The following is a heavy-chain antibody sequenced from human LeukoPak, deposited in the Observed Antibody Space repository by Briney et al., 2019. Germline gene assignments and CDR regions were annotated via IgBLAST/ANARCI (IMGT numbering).Heavy chain of an antibody. V-gene: IGHV3-49*04. Sequence: PGGSLRLSCRTSGFTFDDYAMSWVSQDPGKGREWVGLIRSKAYGATTEFVASVTGRFSISRDDSKSIVYLQMNSLTTEDTAVYYCIRGTAYYFDFWGQGTLVTVSS. J-gene: IGHJ4*02. CDR3: IRGTAYYFDF. D-gene: IGHD5-18*01. CDR2: IRSKAYGATT. CDR1: GFTFDDYA.